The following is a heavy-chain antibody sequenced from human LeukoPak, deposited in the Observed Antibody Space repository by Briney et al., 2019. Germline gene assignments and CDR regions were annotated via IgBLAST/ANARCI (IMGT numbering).Heavy chain of an antibody. Sequence: GASVRVSCKASGYTFTGYYMHWVRQAPGQGLEWMGWINPNSGGTNYAQKFQGRVTMTRDTSISTAYMELSRLRADDTAVYYCARDRGGNCGGSCYQVFGYWGQGTLVTVSS. D-gene: IGHD2-15*01. J-gene: IGHJ4*02. V-gene: IGHV1-2*02. CDR3: ARDRGGNCGGSCYQVFGY. CDR2: INPNSGGT. CDR1: GYTFTGYY.